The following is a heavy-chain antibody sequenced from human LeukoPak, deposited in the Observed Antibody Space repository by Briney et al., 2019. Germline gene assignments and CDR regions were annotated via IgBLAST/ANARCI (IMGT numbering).Heavy chain of an antibody. CDR3: ARWNLDAFDI. V-gene: IGHV4-59*08. D-gene: IGHD1-1*01. J-gene: IGHJ3*02. Sequence: SGTLSLTCTVSGGSISSYYWSWIRQPPGKGLEWTGYIYYSGSTNYNPSLKSRVTISVDTSKNQFSLKLSSVTAADTAVYYCARWNLDAFDIWGQGTMVTVSS. CDR1: GGSISSYY. CDR2: IYYSGST.